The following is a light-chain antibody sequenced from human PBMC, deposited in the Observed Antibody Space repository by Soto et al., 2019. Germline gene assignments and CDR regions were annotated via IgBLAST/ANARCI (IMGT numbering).Light chain of an antibody. CDR2: DAS. CDR3: QHYAGSSL. J-gene: IGKJ4*01. V-gene: IGKV1-5*01. Sequence: DIQMTQSPSTLSASVGDSVTITCRASQSVNNWLAWYQQKPGEAPKLLIYDASVLESGVPSRFSGSGSGTEFTLTISRLQPDDVATYYCQHYAGSSLFGGGTKVEI. CDR1: QSVNNW.